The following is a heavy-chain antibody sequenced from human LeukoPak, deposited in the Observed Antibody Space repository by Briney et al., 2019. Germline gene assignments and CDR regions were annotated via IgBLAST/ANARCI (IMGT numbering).Heavy chain of an antibody. D-gene: IGHD3-10*01. CDR1: GGSISSYY. V-gene: IGHV4-59*12. J-gene: IGHJ4*02. CDR3: ARGYGSGIYY. CDR2: IYYSGST. Sequence: SETLSLTCTVSGGSISSYYWSWIRQPPGKGLEWIGYIYYSGSTNYNPSLKSRVTISVDTSKNQFSLKLSSVTAADTAVYYCARGYGSGIYYWGQGTLVTVSS.